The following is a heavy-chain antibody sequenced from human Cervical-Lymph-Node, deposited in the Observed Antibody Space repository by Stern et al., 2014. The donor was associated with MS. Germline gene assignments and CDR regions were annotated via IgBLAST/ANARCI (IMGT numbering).Heavy chain of an antibody. V-gene: IGHV4-59*01. CDR1: GRSINSYY. CDR2: IYYTGST. CDR3: ASSSNYRPFYYSGMDV. D-gene: IGHD4-11*01. J-gene: IGHJ6*02. Sequence: QLQLQESGPGLVKPSETLSLTCTVSGRSINSYYWSWIRQPPGKGLEWIGYIYYTGSTDYNPSLKSRVSMSVDTSKNQFSLKLSSVTAADTAVYYCASSSNYRPFYYSGMDVWGQGTTVTVSS.